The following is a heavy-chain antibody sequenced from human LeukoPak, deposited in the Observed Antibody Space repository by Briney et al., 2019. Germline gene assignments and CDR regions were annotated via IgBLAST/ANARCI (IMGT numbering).Heavy chain of an antibody. V-gene: IGHV3-74*01. D-gene: IGHD7-27*01. CDR1: GFTFRNHW. CDR2: INSDGSDT. CDR3: ARNNWGIDY. J-gene: IGHJ4*02. Sequence: PGGSLRLSCAASGFTFRNHWMHWVRQAPGKGLVWVARINSDGSDTSHADSVEGRFTISRDNAKDTLYLQMNSRRVEDTAVYYCARNNWGIDYWGQGTLVAVSS.